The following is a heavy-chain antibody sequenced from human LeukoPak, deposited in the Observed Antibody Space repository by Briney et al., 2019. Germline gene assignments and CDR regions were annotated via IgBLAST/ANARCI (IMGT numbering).Heavy chain of an antibody. J-gene: IGHJ4*02. CDR1: GYTFTSYG. Sequence: GASVKVSCKSSGYTFTSYGISWVRQAPAQGLEWVGWISSHNGNTNYAQKLQGRVHMTTDTSTRTAYMELRSLRSDDTAVYYCAREYSYGPPWDYWGQGTLVTVSS. D-gene: IGHD5-18*01. CDR3: AREYSYGPPWDY. V-gene: IGHV1-18*01. CDR2: ISSHNGNT.